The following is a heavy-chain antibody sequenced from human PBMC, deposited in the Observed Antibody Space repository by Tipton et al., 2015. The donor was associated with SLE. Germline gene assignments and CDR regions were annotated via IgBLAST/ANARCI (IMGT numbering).Heavy chain of an antibody. CDR1: GGSISSYY. J-gene: IGHJ6*03. Sequence: TLSLTCTVSGGSISSYYWSWIRQPPGKGLEWIGDIYYSGSTNYNPSLKSRVTISVDTSKNEFSLKLSSVTAADTAVYYCARSSATGFYYMDVWGKGTTVTVSS. V-gene: IGHV4-59*07. CDR2: IYYSGST. CDR3: ARSSATGFYYMDV. D-gene: IGHD3-10*01.